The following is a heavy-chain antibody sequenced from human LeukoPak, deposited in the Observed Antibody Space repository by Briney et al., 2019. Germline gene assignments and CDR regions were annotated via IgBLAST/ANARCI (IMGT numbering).Heavy chain of an antibody. J-gene: IGHJ5*02. D-gene: IGHD3-10*02. CDR3: ARVFPPNWFDP. CDR2: IYSGGGA. V-gene: IGHV3-66*01. CDR1: GFTVTSNY. Sequence: GGSLRLSCAASGFTVTSNYMSWVRQAPGEGLEWVSIIYSGGGAYYADSVKGRFTIPRDNSRNTLFLQMNSLRAEDTAMYYCARVFPPNWFDPWGQGTLVTVSS.